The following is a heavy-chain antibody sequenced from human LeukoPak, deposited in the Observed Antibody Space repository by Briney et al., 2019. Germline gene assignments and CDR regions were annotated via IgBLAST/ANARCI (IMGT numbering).Heavy chain of an antibody. Sequence: SETLSLTCAVYGGSFSGYYWSWIRQPPGKGLEWIGEINHSGSTNYNPSLKSRVTISVDTSKNQFSLKLSSVTAADTAAYYCARGMVRGVSLMDVWGQGTTVTVSS. J-gene: IGHJ6*02. V-gene: IGHV4-34*01. CDR2: INHSGST. CDR3: ARGMVRGVSLMDV. CDR1: GGSFSGYY. D-gene: IGHD3-10*01.